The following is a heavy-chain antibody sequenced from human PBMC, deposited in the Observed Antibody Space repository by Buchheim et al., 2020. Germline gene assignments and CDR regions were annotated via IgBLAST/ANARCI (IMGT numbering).Heavy chain of an antibody. V-gene: IGHV3-23*01. D-gene: IGHD4-17*01. CDR1: GFTFSSYA. Sequence: EVQLLEFGGGLVQPGGSLRLSCAASGFTFSSYAMSWVRQVPGKGLEWVSAIHGNDGSTYYADSVKGRFTISRDNSKNTLYLQMNSLRVEDTALYYCVKDQNSGDYDFFDYWGQGTL. CDR3: VKDQNSGDYDFFDY. CDR2: IHGNDGST. J-gene: IGHJ4*02.